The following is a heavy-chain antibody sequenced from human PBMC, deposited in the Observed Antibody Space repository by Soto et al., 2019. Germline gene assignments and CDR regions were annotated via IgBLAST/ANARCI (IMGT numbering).Heavy chain of an antibody. V-gene: IGHV4-61*08. Sequence: PPETLPVTDTVSAGSVRREDYYWSWIRQPPGKGLEWIGYIYYSGNTNYNPSLKSRVIISVDTCKNLFSLKLTSVTAADTAVYYCARTPVDTSMTYWFAPWGQGTLVTVS. CDR3: ARTPVDTSMTYWFAP. D-gene: IGHD5-18*01. CDR1: AGSVRREDYY. J-gene: IGHJ5*02. CDR2: IYYSGNT.